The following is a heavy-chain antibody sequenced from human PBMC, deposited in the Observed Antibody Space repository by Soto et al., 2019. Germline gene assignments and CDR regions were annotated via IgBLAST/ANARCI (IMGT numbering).Heavy chain of an antibody. CDR1: GFTFSSYS. D-gene: IGHD2-8*01. CDR2: ITSDSSTI. Sequence: EVQLVESGGGLVQPGGSLRLSCAASGFTFSSYSINWVRQAPGKGLEWFSYITSDSSTISYADSVKGRFTVSRDNAKNSLYLQMNSLRDEDTAVYYCARVGRGVYGMDVWGQGTLVTVS. V-gene: IGHV3-48*02. J-gene: IGHJ6*02. CDR3: ARVGRGVYGMDV.